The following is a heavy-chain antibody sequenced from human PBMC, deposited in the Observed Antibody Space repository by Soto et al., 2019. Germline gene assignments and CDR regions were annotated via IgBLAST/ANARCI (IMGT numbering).Heavy chain of an antibody. D-gene: IGHD6-19*01. CDR3: ASSGWPYYFDD. Sequence: SETLSLTCTVSGGSISSYYWSWIRQPPGKGLEWIGYIYYSGSTNYNPSLKSRVTMSVDTSKNQFSLKLNSVTAADTAVYYCASSGWPYYFDDWGQGTLVTVSS. V-gene: IGHV4-59*01. CDR2: IYYSGST. J-gene: IGHJ4*02. CDR1: GGSISSYY.